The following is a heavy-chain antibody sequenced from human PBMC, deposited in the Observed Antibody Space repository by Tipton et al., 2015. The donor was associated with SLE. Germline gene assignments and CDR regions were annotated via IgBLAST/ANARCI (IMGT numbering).Heavy chain of an antibody. V-gene: IGHV4-61*05. D-gene: IGHD3-22*01. CDR2: IYYSGST. CDR3: ARVWDYYDSSGYFDY. J-gene: IGHJ4*02. CDR1: GGSISSSSYY. Sequence: TLSLTCTVSGGSISSSSYYWGWIRQPPGKGLEWIGYIYYSGSTNYNPSLKSRVTISVDTSKDQFSLKLRSVTAADTAVYYCARVWDYYDSSGYFDYWGQGTLVTVSS.